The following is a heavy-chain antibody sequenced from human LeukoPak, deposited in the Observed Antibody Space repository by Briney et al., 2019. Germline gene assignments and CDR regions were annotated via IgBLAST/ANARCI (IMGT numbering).Heavy chain of an antibody. CDR1: GFTFSSYA. D-gene: IGHD6-19*01. CDR3: ARWYSSGWYSDY. V-gene: IGHV3-23*01. Sequence: GGSLRLSCAASGFTFSSYAMSWVRQSPGKGLEWVSAISGSGGSTYYADSVKGRFTISRDNAKNTVYLQMNSLRAEDTAVYYCARWYSSGWYSDYWGQGTLVTVSS. CDR2: ISGSGGST. J-gene: IGHJ4*02.